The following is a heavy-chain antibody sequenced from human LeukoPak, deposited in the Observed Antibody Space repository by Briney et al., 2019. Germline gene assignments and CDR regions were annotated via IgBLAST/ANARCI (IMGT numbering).Heavy chain of an antibody. CDR3: ARVGAARGRGFQH. Sequence: GASVKVSYKASGYTFTGYYMHWVRQAPGQGLEWMGWINPNSGGTNYAQKFQGRVTMTRDTSISTAYMELSRLRSDDTAVYYCARVGAARGRGFQHWGQGTLVTVSS. CDR1: GYTFTGYY. D-gene: IGHD6-6*01. J-gene: IGHJ1*01. V-gene: IGHV1-2*02. CDR2: INPNSGGT.